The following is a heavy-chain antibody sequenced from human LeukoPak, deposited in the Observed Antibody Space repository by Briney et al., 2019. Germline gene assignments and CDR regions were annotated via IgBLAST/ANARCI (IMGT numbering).Heavy chain of an antibody. CDR3: ARLQRITMAGPDYWYFDL. D-gene: IGHD3-10*01. CDR1: GDSINN. CDR2: IYYSGTT. V-gene: IGHV4-59*01. Sequence: PSQTLSLTCTVSGDSINNWCWVRQPPEKELEWIGYIYYSGTTSYNPSLNRRVTISVDTSKTQFSLKLNSVTAADTAVYYCARLQRITMAGPDYWYFDLWGRGTLVTVSS. J-gene: IGHJ2*01.